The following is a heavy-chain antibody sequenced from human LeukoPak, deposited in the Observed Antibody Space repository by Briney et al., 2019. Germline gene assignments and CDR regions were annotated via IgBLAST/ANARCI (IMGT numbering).Heavy chain of an antibody. Sequence: PSETLSLTCTVSGVSISSYYWNWFRQPAGKGLEWIGSIYYSGSTYYNPSLKSRVTISVDTSKNQFSLKLSSVTAADTAVYYCARGIPYYYDSSGYYYAFSPFDYWGQGTLVTVSS. CDR1: GVSISSYY. D-gene: IGHD3-22*01. V-gene: IGHV4-4*07. CDR3: ARGIPYYYDSSGYYYAFSPFDY. CDR2: IYYSGST. J-gene: IGHJ4*02.